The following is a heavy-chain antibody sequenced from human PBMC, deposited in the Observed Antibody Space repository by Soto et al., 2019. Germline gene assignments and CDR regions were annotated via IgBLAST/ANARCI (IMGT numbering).Heavy chain of an antibody. CDR1: GYTFTNYN. J-gene: IGHJ4*02. CDR3: FRGGYDDYGKEGRY. CDR2: IYARGGST. D-gene: IGHD5-12*01. Sequence: QVQFVQSGAEVKMPGASVKVSCKASGYTFTNYNVHWVRQAPGQGLEWMAIIYARGGSTSYAQNFQGRVTVTRDTSTSTVYLELNRLRSDDTAVYYCFRGGYDDYGKEGRYWGQGTLVTVSS. V-gene: IGHV1-46*01.